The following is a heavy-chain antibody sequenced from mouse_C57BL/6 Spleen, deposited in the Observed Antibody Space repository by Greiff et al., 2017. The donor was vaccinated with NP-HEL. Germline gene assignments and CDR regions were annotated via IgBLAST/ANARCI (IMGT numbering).Heavy chain of an antibody. CDR1: GYTFTDYE. D-gene: IGHD3-2*02. J-gene: IGHJ3*01. V-gene: IGHV1-15*01. CDR3: TRKTRQRRPGAY. Sequence: QVQLKESGAELVRPGASVTLSCKASGYTFTDYEMHWVKQTPVHGLEWIGAIDPETGGTAYNQKFKGKAILTADKSSSTAYMELRSLTSEDSAVYYCTRKTRQRRPGAYWGQGTLVTVSA. CDR2: IDPETGGT.